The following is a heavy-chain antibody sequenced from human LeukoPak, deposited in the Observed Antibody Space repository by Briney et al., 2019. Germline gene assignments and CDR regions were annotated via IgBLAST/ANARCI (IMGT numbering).Heavy chain of an antibody. Sequence: GGSLSLSCAASGFTFSSYGMHWVRQAPGKGLEWVAVISYDGSNKYYADSVKGRFTISRDNSKNTLYLQMNSLRAEDTAVYYCAKERFSDAFDIWGQGTMVTVSS. CDR3: AKERFSDAFDI. CDR2: ISYDGSNK. CDR1: GFTFSSYG. V-gene: IGHV3-30*18. J-gene: IGHJ3*02. D-gene: IGHD3-10*01.